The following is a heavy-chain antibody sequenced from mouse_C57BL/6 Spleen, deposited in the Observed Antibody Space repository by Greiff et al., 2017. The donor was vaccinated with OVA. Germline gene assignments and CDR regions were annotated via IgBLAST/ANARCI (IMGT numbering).Heavy chain of an antibody. CDR1: GYAFSSYW. D-gene: IGHD4-1*02. CDR2: IYPGDGDT. Sequence: QVQLQQSGPELVKPGASVKISCKASGYAFSSYWMNWVKQRPGKGLEWIGRIYPGDGDTNYNGKFKGKATLTADKSSSTAYMQLSSLTSEDSAVYFCARGSQLGYFDDWGQGTTLTVSS. J-gene: IGHJ2*01. V-gene: IGHV1-82*01. CDR3: ARGSQLGYFDD.